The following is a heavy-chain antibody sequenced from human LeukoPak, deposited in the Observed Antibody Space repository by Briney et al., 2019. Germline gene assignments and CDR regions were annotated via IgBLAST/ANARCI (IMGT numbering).Heavy chain of an antibody. CDR2: SKIKARSYRQ. Sequence: GGSLRLSCAASGFSFSDYLMDWVRQTPGKGLEWVGRSKIKARSYRQEYAASVTGRFTISRDVSPNVLYLQMNSLKIEDAAVYYCGAGAGGSGPFDYWGQGTPVTVSS. J-gene: IGHJ4*02. V-gene: IGHV3-72*01. D-gene: IGHD6-19*01. CDR3: GAGAGGSGPFDY. CDR1: GFSFSDYL.